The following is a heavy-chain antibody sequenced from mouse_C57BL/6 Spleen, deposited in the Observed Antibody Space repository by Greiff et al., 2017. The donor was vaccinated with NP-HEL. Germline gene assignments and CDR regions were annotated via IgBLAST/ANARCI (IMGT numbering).Heavy chain of an antibody. CDR1: GFTFSNYW. J-gene: IGHJ2*01. V-gene: IGHV6-3*01. CDR3: TNYYGYDPLDY. Sequence: EVKLVESGGGLVQPGGSMKLSCVASGFTFSNYWMNWVRQSPEKGLEWVAQIRLKSDNYATHYAESVKGRFTISRDDSKSSVYLQMNNLRAEDTGIYYCTNYYGYDPLDYWGQGTTLTVSS. D-gene: IGHD2-2*01. CDR2: IRLKSDNYAT.